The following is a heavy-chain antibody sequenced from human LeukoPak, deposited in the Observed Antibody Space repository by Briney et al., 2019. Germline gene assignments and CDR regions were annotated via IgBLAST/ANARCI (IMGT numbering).Heavy chain of an antibody. CDR3: ARGRLWNFNDGFDI. CDR1: GDTFNSYD. V-gene: IGHV1-8*03. J-gene: IGHJ3*02. CDR2: INPKSRNT. D-gene: IGHD2-21*01. Sequence: ASVKVSCKASGDTFNSYDINWVRQAPGLGLEWMGWINPKSRNTGYAEQFQGRVTITGDASISTAHMELRSLTSNDTAVYYCARGRLWNFNDGFDIWGQGTMVTVSS.